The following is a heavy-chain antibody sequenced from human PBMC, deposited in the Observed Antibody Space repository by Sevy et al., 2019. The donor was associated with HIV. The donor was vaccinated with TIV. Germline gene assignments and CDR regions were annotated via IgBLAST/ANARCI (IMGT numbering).Heavy chain of an antibody. J-gene: IGHJ4*02. CDR2: INSDGESI. Sequence: GGSLRLSCAASGFTFTSVWMHWVRQPPGKGLVWVSHINSDGESIRYADSVKGRFTTSRDNAKNTLYLQMNNLRAEDTAVYYCARGSRGTFGSWGQGTLITVSS. V-gene: IGHV3-74*01. CDR3: ARGSRGTFGS. CDR1: GFTFTSVW. D-gene: IGHD1-26*01.